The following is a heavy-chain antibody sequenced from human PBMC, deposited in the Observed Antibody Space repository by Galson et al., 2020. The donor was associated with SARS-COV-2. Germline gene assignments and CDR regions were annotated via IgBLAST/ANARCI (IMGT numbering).Heavy chain of an antibody. CDR1: GFTFSNAW. Sequence: TGGSLRLSCAASGFTFSNAWMTWVRQAPGKGLEWVGLIKSKTDGGTTDYAAPVKGRFTISRDDSKNTLYLQIISLKTEDTTVYYCTTGSSWDYWGQGTLVTVSS. CDR2: IKSKTDGGTT. V-gene: IGHV3-15*01. J-gene: IGHJ4*02. CDR3: TTGSSWDY.